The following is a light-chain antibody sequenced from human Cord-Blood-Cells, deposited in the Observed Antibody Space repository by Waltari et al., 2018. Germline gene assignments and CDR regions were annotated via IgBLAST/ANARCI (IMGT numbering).Light chain of an antibody. Sequence: QLVLTQSPSASASLGASVKLTCTLSSGHSSYAIAWHHQQPEKGPRYLMKLNSDGSPSKGDGIPDRFAGSSSGAERYLTISSLQSEDEADYYCQTWGTGIHWVFGGGTKLTVL. CDR2: LNSDGSP. J-gene: IGLJ3*02. CDR1: SGHSSYA. CDR3: QTWGTGIHWV. V-gene: IGLV4-69*01.